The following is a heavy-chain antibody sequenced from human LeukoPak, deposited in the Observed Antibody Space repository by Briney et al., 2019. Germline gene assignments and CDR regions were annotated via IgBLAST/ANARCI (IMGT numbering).Heavy chain of an antibody. J-gene: IGHJ4*02. CDR2: IYYSGST. D-gene: IGHD3-22*01. V-gene: IGHV4-61*01. Sequence: SETLSLTCTVSGGSVSSGSYYWSWIRQPPGKGLEWIGYIYYSGSTNYNPSLKSRVTISVDTSKNQFSLKLSSATAADTAVYYCASYSYYYDSSGYFDYWGQGTLVTVSS. CDR1: GGSVSSGSYY. CDR3: ASYSYYYDSSGYFDY.